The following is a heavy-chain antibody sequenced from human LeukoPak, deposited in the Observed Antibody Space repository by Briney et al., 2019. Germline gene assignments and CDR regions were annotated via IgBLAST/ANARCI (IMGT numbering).Heavy chain of an antibody. CDR1: GFSFSSYA. CDR3: AKTYSRESGYDFFFHY. CDR2: IYSGGST. V-gene: IGHV3-23*03. D-gene: IGHD5-12*01. Sequence: GGSLRLSCASSGFSFSSYAMSWVRQAPGRGLEWVSVIYSGGSTYYADSVKGRFTISRDNSTNTVYLQMNSLRVEDTAVYYCAKTYSRESGYDFFFHYWGQGTRVTVSS. J-gene: IGHJ4*02.